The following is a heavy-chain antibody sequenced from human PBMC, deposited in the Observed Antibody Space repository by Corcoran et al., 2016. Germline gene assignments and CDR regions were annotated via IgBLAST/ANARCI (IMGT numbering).Heavy chain of an antibody. D-gene: IGHD6-19*01. V-gene: IGHV1-46*01. CDR1: GYTFTSYY. Sequence: QVQLVQSGAEVKKPGASVKVSCKASGYTFTSYYMHWVRQAPGQGLEWMGIINPSGGSTSYAQKFQGRVTMTRDTSTSTVYMELSSLRSEDTAVYYCASEGGQWLDTISFDYWGQGTLVTVSS. CDR2: INPSGGST. J-gene: IGHJ4*02. CDR3: ASEGGQWLDTISFDY.